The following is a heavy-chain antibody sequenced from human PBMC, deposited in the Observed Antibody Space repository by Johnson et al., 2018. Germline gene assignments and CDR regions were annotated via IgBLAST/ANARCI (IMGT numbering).Heavy chain of an antibody. D-gene: IGHD2-15*01. V-gene: IGHV3-30*18. Sequence: QVQLVESGGGVVQPGRSLRLSCAASGFTFSSYGMHWVRQAPGKGLEWVAVISYDGSNKYYADSVKGRFTISRDNSKNPLYLQMNSLRAEDTAVYDCAKDHCSGGSCRFYYYGMDVWGQGTTVTVSS. CDR2: ISYDGSNK. CDR1: GFTFSSYG. J-gene: IGHJ6*02. CDR3: AKDHCSGGSCRFYYYGMDV.